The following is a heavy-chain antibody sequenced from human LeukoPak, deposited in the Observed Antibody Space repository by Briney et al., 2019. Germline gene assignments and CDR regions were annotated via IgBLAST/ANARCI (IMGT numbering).Heavy chain of an antibody. CDR2: IYYSGST. CDR3: AMTSPDIVVVPAALYAFDI. J-gene: IGHJ3*02. Sequence: SETLSLTCTVSGGSISSSSYYWGWIRQPPGKGLEWIGSIYYSGSTYYNPSLKSRVTISVDTSKNQFSLKLSSVTAADTAVYYCAMTSPDIVVVPAALYAFDIWGQGTMVTVSS. V-gene: IGHV4-39*01. CDR1: GGSISSSSYY. D-gene: IGHD2-2*01.